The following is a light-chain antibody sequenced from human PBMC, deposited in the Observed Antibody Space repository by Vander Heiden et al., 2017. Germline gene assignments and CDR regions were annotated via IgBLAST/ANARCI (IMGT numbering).Light chain of an antibody. Sequence: SSELPQDPAVSVALGQTVRTTCQGDSLRSYYASWYQQKPGQAPVLVIYGKNNRPSGIPDRFSGSSSGNTASLTIAGAQAEDEADDYCNSRDSSGNHRVVFGGGTKLTVL. V-gene: IGLV3-19*01. J-gene: IGLJ2*01. CDR1: SLRSYY. CDR2: GKN. CDR3: NSRDSSGNHRVV.